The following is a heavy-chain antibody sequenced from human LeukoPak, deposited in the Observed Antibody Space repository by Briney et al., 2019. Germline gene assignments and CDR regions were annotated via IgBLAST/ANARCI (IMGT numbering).Heavy chain of an antibody. CDR1: GGSISSGGYY. CDR2: IYYSGST. CDR3: ARDRPGYCSGGSCYSGWDP. D-gene: IGHD2-15*01. Sequence: SQTLSLTCTVSGGSISSGGYYWSWIRQHPGKGLEWIGYIYYSGSTYYNPSLKSRVTISVDTSKNQLSLKLSSVTAADTAVYYCARDRPGYCSGGSCYSGWDPWGQGTLVTVSS. J-gene: IGHJ5*02. V-gene: IGHV4-31*03.